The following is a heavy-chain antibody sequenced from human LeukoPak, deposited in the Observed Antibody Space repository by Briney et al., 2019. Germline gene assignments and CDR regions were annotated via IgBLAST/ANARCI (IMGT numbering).Heavy chain of an antibody. CDR1: GFTFSQYG. D-gene: IGHD4-11*01. J-gene: IGHJ4*02. Sequence: GGSLRLSCAASGFTFSQYGIHWVRQAPGKGLEWVANIKQDGSVRYYVDSVKGRFTISRDNAKSSLYLQMNSLRGEDTAVYYCARKGLPDYWGQGTLVTVSS. CDR3: ARKGLPDY. CDR2: IKQDGSVR. V-gene: IGHV3-7*01.